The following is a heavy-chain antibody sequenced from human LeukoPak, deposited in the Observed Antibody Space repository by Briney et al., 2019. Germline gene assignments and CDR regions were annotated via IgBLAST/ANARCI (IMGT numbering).Heavy chain of an antibody. CDR1: GFTFSSYW. Sequence: GGSLRLSCAASGFTFSSYWMHWVRQAPGKGLVWVSRINSDGSSTSYADSVKGRFTISRDNAKNTLYLQMYSLRAEDTAVYYCARGDLAYYYDSSGFFDYWGQGTPVTVSS. CDR2: INSDGSST. V-gene: IGHV3-74*01. D-gene: IGHD3-22*01. J-gene: IGHJ4*02. CDR3: ARGDLAYYYDSSGFFDY.